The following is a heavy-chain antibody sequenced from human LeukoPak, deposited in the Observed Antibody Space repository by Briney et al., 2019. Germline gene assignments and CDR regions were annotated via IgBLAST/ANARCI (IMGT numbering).Heavy chain of an antibody. CDR3: AREYFAYYYDSRGGAFDI. J-gene: IGHJ3*02. V-gene: IGHV4-59*01. CDR1: DDSISDYY. CDR2: FHNSGTS. Sequence: SETLSLTCTVSDDSISDYYRGWIRQPPGKGLEWIGYFHNSGTSTYNPSLKSRVTISADTSKNQFSLKLNSLTTADTAVYYCAREYFAYYYDSRGGAFDIWGQGTMVTVSS. D-gene: IGHD3-22*01.